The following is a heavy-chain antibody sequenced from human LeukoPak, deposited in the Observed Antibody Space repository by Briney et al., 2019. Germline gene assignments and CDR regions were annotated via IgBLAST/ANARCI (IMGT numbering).Heavy chain of an antibody. D-gene: IGHD5-12*01. CDR2: ISSSSSYI. CDR1: GFTFSSYE. V-gene: IGHV3-21*05. CDR3: ARDLDGDSGYGDY. J-gene: IGHJ4*02. Sequence: GGSLRLSCAASGFTFSSYEMNWVRQAPGKGLEWVSYISSSSSYIYYADSVKGRFTISRDNAKNSLYLQMNSLRAEDTAVYYCARDLDGDSGYGDYWGQGTLVTVSS.